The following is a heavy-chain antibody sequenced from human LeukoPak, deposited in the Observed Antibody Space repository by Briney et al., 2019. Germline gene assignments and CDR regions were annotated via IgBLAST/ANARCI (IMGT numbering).Heavy chain of an antibody. J-gene: IGHJ4*02. CDR1: GFTFDDYG. D-gene: IGHD6-13*01. V-gene: IGHV3-9*01. CDR2: ISWNSGSI. Sequence: PGGSLRLSCAASGFTFDDYGMHWVRQAPGKGLEWVSGISWNSGSIDYADSVKGRFTISRDNAKNSLYLQMNSLRAEDTAFYYCAKDRSWGTASAGLDFWGQGTLVTVSS. CDR3: AKDRSWGTASAGLDF.